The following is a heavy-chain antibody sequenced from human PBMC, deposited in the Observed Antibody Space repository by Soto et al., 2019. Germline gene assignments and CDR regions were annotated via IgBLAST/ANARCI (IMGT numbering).Heavy chain of an antibody. CDR1: GYSFTSYW. CDR3: ARLKAVPNYYYCGMVV. V-gene: IGHV5-51*01. CDR2: IYPGDSDT. Sequence: GESLKISCKGSGYSFTSYWIGWVRQMPGKGLEWMGIIYPGDSDTRYSPSFQGQVTISADKSISTAYLQWSSLKASDTAMYYCARLKAVPNYYYCGMVVWGQGTTVTGSS. J-gene: IGHJ6*02.